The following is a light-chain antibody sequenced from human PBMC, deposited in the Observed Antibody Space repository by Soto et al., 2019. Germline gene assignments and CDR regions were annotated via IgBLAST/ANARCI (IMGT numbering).Light chain of an antibody. J-gene: IGLJ3*02. CDR1: SSNVGSNY. V-gene: IGLV1-47*02. CDR3: AAWDDSLSGPV. CDR2: SNN. Sequence: QSVLTQPPSASGTPGQRVTISCSGSSSNVGSNYIYWYQQLPGTAPKVVIYSNNQRPSGVPDRFSASKSGTSASLAISGLRSEDEADYYCAAWDDSLSGPVFGGGTKLTVL.